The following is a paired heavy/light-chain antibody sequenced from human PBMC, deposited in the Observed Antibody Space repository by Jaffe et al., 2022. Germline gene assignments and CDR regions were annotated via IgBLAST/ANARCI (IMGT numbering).Heavy chain of an antibody. J-gene: IGHJ3*02. V-gene: IGHV1-18*01. CDR2: ISAYNGNT. CDR3: ARDNLRITMVQGVRDAFDI. Sequence: QVQLVQSGAEVKKPGASVKVSCKASGYTFTSYGISWVRQAPGQGLEWMGWISAYNGNTNYAQKLQGRVTMTTDTSTSTAYMELRSLRSDDTAVYYCARDNLRITMVQGVRDAFDIWGQGTMVTVSS. CDR1: GYTFTSYG. D-gene: IGHD3-10*01.
Light chain of an antibody. Sequence: QAVVTQEPSLTVSPGGTVTLTCGSSTGAVTSGHYPYWFQQKPGQAPRTLIYDTSNKHSWTPARFSGSLLGGKAALTLSGAQPEDEAEYYCLLSYSGVHWVFGGGTKLTVL. CDR3: LLSYSGVHWV. CDR1: TGAVTSGHY. CDR2: DTS. J-gene: IGLJ3*02. V-gene: IGLV7-46*01.